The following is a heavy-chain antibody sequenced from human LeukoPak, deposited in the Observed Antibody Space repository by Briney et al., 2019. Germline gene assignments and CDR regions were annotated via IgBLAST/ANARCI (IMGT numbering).Heavy chain of an antibody. Sequence: GGPLRLSCAASGFTFSSYAMSWVRHAPGKGLECVSDISGSGGSTYYADSVKGRFTISRDNSKNTLYLQMNSLRAEDTAVYYCAKDIAYCGGDCYGDYWGQGTLVTVSS. J-gene: IGHJ4*02. CDR2: ISGSGGST. D-gene: IGHD2-21*02. CDR1: GFTFSSYA. CDR3: AKDIAYCGGDCYGDY. V-gene: IGHV3-23*01.